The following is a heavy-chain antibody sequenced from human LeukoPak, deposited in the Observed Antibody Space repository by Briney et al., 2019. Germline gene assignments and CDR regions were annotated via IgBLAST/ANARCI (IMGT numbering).Heavy chain of an antibody. D-gene: IGHD3-22*01. CDR3: ARGGPQYYYDSSGYYSLDY. J-gene: IGHJ4*02. V-gene: IGHV1-69*13. Sequence: GASVKVSCKASGGTFSSYAISWVRQAPGQGLEWMGGIIPIFGTANYAQKFQGRVTITADEPTSTAYMELSSLRSEDTAVYYCARGGPQYYYDSSGYYSLDYWGQGTLVTVSS. CDR2: IIPIFGTA. CDR1: GGTFSSYA.